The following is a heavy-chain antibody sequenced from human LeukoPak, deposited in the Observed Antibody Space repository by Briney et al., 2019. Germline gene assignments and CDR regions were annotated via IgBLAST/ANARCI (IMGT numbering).Heavy chain of an antibody. CDR2: IYHSGSS. Sequence: SQTLSLTCAVSGGSISSGGYSWSWIRQPPGKGLEWIGYIYHSGSSYYNPSLKSRVTISVDRSKNQFSLKLSSVTAADTAVYYCARGFPNFDYWGQGTLVTVSS. CDR3: ARGFPNFDY. V-gene: IGHV4-30-2*01. J-gene: IGHJ4*02. D-gene: IGHD3-10*01. CDR1: GGSISSGGYS.